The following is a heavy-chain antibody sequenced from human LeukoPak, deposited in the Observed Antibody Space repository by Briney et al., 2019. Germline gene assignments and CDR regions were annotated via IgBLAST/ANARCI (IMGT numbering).Heavy chain of an antibody. J-gene: IGHJ4*02. CDR1: GGSISSSSYY. V-gene: IGHV4-39*01. CDR2: IYYSGST. CDR3: ERAKRGSFDY. D-gene: IGHD3-10*01. Sequence: SETLSLTCTVSGGSISSSSYYWGWIRQPPGKGLEWIGSIYYSGSTYYNPSLKSRVTISVDTSKNQFSLKLSSVTAADTAVYYCERAKRGSFDYWGQGTLVTVSS.